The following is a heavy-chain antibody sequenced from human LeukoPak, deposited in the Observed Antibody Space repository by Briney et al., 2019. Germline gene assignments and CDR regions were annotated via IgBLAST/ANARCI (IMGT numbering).Heavy chain of an antibody. CDR1: GFTFSNFA. V-gene: IGHV3-21*01. Sequence: GGSLRLSCAASGFTFSNFAMTWVRQAPGKGLEWVSSIVGSSSTYYADSLKGRFTISRDNAKNSLYLQMNSLRAEDTAVYYCARIGARSSRDYWGAGTLVTVSS. J-gene: IGHJ4*02. CDR2: IVGSSST. D-gene: IGHD1-26*01. CDR3: ARIGARSSRDY.